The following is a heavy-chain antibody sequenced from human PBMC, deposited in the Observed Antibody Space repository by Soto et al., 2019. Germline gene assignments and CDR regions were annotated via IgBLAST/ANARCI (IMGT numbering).Heavy chain of an antibody. CDR1: GFTFSSYS. V-gene: IGHV3-48*01. CDR2: ISSSSSTI. D-gene: IGHD6-6*01. CDR3: SRWGSSFSMDV. J-gene: IGHJ6*04. Sequence: EVQLVESGGGLVQPGGSLNLSCAASGFTFSSYSMNWVRQAPGKGLEWVSYISSSSSTIYYADSVKGRFTISRDNAKNSLYLQMNSLRAEDTAVYYCSRWGSSFSMDVWGKGTTVTVSS.